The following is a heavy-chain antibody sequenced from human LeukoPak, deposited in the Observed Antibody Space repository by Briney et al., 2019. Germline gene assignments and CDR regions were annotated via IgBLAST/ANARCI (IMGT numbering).Heavy chain of an antibody. CDR1: GFIFSQYS. CDR2: IRSSSET. CDR3: ARDAGNSGYGCDL. V-gene: IGHV3-48*01. Sequence: GGSLRLSCAASGFIFSQYSMNWVRKAPGKGLEWVSHIRSSSETFYADSVKGRFTISRDNARNSLYLQMNNLRGEDTAIYYCARDAGNSGYGCDLWGQGTLVTVSS. J-gene: IGHJ5*02. D-gene: IGHD5-12*01.